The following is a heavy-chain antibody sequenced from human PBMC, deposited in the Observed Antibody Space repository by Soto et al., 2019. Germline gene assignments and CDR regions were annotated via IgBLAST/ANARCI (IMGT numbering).Heavy chain of an antibody. Sequence: ASVKVSCKASGYTFTSYGISWVRQAPGQGLEWMGWISAYNDNTNYAQKHQGRVTMTTDTSTSTAYMELRSLRSDDTAVYFCARVAQQLVPPYYYYYYMDVWGKGTTVTVSS. CDR3: ARVAQQLVPPYYYYYYMDV. D-gene: IGHD6-13*01. J-gene: IGHJ6*03. CDR2: ISAYNDNT. V-gene: IGHV1-18*01. CDR1: GYTFTSYG.